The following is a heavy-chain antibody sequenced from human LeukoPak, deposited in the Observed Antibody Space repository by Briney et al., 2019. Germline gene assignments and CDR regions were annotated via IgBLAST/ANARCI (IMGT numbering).Heavy chain of an antibody. D-gene: IGHD3-10*02. CDR3: AELGITMIGGV. J-gene: IGHJ6*04. V-gene: IGHV3-48*03. CDR1: GFTFSTYE. Sequence: GGSLRLSCAASGFTFSTYEMNWVRQAPGKGLEWVSYISSSDSTIYYADSVKGRFTISRDNAKNSLYLQMNSLRAEDTAVYYCAELGITMIGGVWGKGTTVTVSS. CDR2: ISSSDSTI.